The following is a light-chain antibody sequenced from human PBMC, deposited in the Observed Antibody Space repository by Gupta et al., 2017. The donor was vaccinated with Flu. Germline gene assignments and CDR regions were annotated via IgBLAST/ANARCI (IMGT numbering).Light chain of an antibody. CDR1: TSNIGSNP. V-gene: IGLV1-44*01. CDR3: ASWEDSLNGHVI. Sequence: QSALTQPPSASGTPGQRVTISCSGSTSNIGSNPVSWYHQLPGTAPNLLIYNDNQRRSGVPDRFSGSKSGASAALAISGLQSEEEADYLCASWEDSLNGHVIFGGGTKLTVL. CDR2: NDN. J-gene: IGLJ2*01.